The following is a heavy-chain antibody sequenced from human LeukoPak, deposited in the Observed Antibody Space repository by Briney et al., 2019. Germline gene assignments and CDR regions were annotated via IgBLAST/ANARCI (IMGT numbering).Heavy chain of an antibody. CDR2: IYYSGST. V-gene: IGHV4-30-4*01. CDR3: ARAKSTVSTYFDS. CDR1: GGSISSGDYY. J-gene: IGHJ4*02. Sequence: PSETLSLTCTVSGGSISSGDYYWSWIRQPPGKGLEWIGYIYYSGSTYYNPSLKSRVTISVDTSKNQFSLKLRSVTAADTAVFYCARAKSTVSTYFDSWGQGSLVTVSS. D-gene: IGHD4-17*01.